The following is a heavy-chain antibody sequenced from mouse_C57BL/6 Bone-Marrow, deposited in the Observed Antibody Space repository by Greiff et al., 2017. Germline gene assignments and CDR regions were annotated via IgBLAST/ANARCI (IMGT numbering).Heavy chain of an antibody. Sequence: EVQVVESGGDLVKPGGSLKLSCAASGFTFSSYGMSWVRQTPDKRLEWVATISSGGSYTYYPDSVKGRFTISRDNAKNTLYLQMSRLKSEDTAMYYCARTGHFDYWGQGTTLTVSS. CDR2: ISSGGSYT. CDR3: ARTGHFDY. CDR1: GFTFSSYG. D-gene: IGHD4-1*01. J-gene: IGHJ2*01. V-gene: IGHV5-6*01.